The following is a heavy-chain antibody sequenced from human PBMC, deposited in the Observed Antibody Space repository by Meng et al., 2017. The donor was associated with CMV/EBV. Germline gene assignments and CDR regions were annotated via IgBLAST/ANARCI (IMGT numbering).Heavy chain of an antibody. J-gene: IGHJ4*02. CDR3: AKDPALRGSSSPPAFDY. CDR1: GFTFDDYA. Sequence: GGSLRLSCAASGFTFDDYAMHWVRHAPGQGLEWASGISWNSGSIGYADSVKGRFTISRDNAKNSLYLQMNSLRAEDTALYYCAKDPALRGSSSPPAFDYWGQGTLVTVSS. D-gene: IGHD6-6*01. CDR2: ISWNSGSI. V-gene: IGHV3-9*01.